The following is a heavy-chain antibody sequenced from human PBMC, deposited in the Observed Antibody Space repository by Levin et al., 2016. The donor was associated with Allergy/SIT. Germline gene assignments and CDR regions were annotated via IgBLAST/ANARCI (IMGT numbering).Heavy chain of an antibody. Sequence: GESLKISCAASGFTFSSYSMNWVRQAPGKGLEWVSSISSSSSYIYYADSVKGRFTISRDNAKNSLYLQMNSLRAEDTAVYYCARVRFGEPNYMDVWGKGTTVTVSS. CDR3: ARVRFGEPNYMDV. CDR1: GFTFSSYS. V-gene: IGHV3-21*01. CDR2: ISSSSSYI. J-gene: IGHJ6*03. D-gene: IGHD3-10*01.